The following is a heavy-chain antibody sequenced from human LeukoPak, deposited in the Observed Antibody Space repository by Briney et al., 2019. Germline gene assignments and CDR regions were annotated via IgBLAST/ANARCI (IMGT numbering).Heavy chain of an antibody. CDR3: ARVGARITMVRGGINKYYFDY. CDR2: INPNSGGT. Sequence: ASVKVSCKASGYTFTGDYMHWVRQAPGQGLEWMGWINPNSGGTNYAQKFQGRVTMTRDTSISTAYMELSRLRSDDTAVYYCARVGARITMVRGGINKYYFDYWGQGTLVTVSS. D-gene: IGHD3-10*01. J-gene: IGHJ4*02. CDR1: GYTFTGDY. V-gene: IGHV1-2*02.